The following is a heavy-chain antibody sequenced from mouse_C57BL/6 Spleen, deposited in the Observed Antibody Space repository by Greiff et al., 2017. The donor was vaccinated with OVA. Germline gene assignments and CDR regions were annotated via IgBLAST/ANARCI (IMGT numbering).Heavy chain of an antibody. Sequence: QVQLKQPGAELVMPGASVKLSCKASGYTFTSYWMHWVKQRPGQGLEWIGEIDPSDSYTNYNQKFKGKSTLTVDKSSSTAYMQLSSLTSEDSAVYYCARSGLGRYYAMDYWGQGTSVTVSS. V-gene: IGHV1-69*01. CDR2: IDPSDSYT. D-gene: IGHD3-3*01. CDR3: ARSGLGRYYAMDY. J-gene: IGHJ4*01. CDR1: GYTFTSYW.